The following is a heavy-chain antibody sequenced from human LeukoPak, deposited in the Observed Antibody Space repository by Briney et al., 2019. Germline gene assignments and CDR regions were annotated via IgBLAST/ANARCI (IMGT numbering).Heavy chain of an antibody. V-gene: IGHV3-74*01. J-gene: IGHJ6*02. Sequence: GGSLRLSCAASGFTFSNYWMHWVRQAPGKGLVWVSRVKSDGSSTTYVDSVKGRFTISRDNAKNTLYLQMNSLRAEDTAVYYCARELYSSGWYYYYYGMDVWGQGTTVTVSS. CDR2: VKSDGSST. CDR1: GFTFSNYW. D-gene: IGHD6-19*01. CDR3: ARELYSSGWYYYYYGMDV.